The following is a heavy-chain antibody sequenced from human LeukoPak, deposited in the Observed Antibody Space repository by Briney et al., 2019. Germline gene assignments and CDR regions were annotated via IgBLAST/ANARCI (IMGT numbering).Heavy chain of an antibody. D-gene: IGHD2/OR15-2a*01. V-gene: IGHV3-30*18. CDR1: GFXFSSSD. CDR2: ISYDATNK. J-gene: IGHJ4*02. CDR3: AKASSNYFYYFEY. Sequence: PGGSLRLSCAASGFXFSSSDMHWVRQAPGKGLEWVAVISYDATNKYYADSVKGRFTLSRDNSKNTLYLQTNTLRDEDTAVYYCAKASSNYFYYFEYWGQGTLVTVSS.